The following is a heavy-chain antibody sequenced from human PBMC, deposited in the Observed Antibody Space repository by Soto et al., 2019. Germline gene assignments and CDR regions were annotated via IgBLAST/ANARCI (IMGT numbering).Heavy chain of an antibody. D-gene: IGHD6-13*01. V-gene: IGHV3-23*01. CDR1: GFTFSSYA. CDR3: AKAKDSSSWYPVYFQH. Sequence: LRLSCAASGFTFSSYAMSWVRQAPGKGLEWVSAISGSGGSTYYADSVKGRFTISRDNSKNTLYLQMNSLRAEDTAVYYCAKAKDSSSWYPVYFQHWGQGTLVTVSS. J-gene: IGHJ1*01. CDR2: ISGSGGST.